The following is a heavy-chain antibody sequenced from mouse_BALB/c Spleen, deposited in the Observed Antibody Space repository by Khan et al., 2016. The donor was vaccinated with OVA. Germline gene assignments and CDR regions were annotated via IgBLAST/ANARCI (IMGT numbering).Heavy chain of an antibody. J-gene: IGHJ2*01. CDR3: ARNREPDYFDY. V-gene: IGHV2-9*02. Sequence: VHLVESGPGLVAPSQSLSITCTVSGFSLTSHGVHWVRQPPGKGLEWLGVIWAGGSTHYNSALMSRLSISKDSSKSQVFLKMNSLQTDETAIYYCARNREPDYFDYWGQGTTLTVSS. CDR2: IWAGGST. CDR1: GFSLTSHG.